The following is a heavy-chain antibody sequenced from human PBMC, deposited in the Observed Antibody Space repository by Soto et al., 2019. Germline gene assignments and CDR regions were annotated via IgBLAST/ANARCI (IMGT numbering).Heavy chain of an antibody. CDR1: GFTFSNHY. CDR2: ATNKANRYTT. V-gene: IGHV3-72*01. Sequence: EVQLVESGGGLAQPGGSLRLSCAASGFTFSNHYMDWVRQAPGKGLEWVGRATNKANRYTTEYAASVKGRFSISRYDSKIPLFLQMNSMRIEDSAVYYCTKCALCHYGEMDVWGKGTTVTVSS. D-gene: IGHD3-10*01. J-gene: IGHJ6*04. CDR3: TKCALCHYGEMDV.